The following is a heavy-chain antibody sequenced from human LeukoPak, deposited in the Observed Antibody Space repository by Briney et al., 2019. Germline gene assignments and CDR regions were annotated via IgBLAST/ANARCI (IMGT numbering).Heavy chain of an antibody. D-gene: IGHD3-10*01. CDR1: GFTFSSYE. CDR3: ARQGQILLWFGELTSFDY. Sequence: GGSLRLSCAASGFTFSSYEMNWVRQAPGKGLEWVSYISSSGSTTYYADSVKGRFTISRDNAKNSLYLQMNSLRAEDTAVYYCARQGQILLWFGELTSFDYWGQGTLVTVSS. V-gene: IGHV3-48*03. J-gene: IGHJ4*02. CDR2: ISSSGSTT.